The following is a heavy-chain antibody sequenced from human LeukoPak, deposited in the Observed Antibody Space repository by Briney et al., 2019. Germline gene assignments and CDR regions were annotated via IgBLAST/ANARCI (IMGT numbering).Heavy chain of an antibody. V-gene: IGHV3-23*01. CDR1: GFTFSSYA. J-gene: IGHJ4*02. CDR3: ARDRAIVGATGKEYYFDY. D-gene: IGHD1-26*01. Sequence: HPGGSLRLSCAASGFTFSSYAMSWVRQAPGKGLEWVSAISGSGGSTYYADSVKGRFTIARDNSKNTLYLQMNSLRAEDTAVYYCARDRAIVGATGKEYYFDYWGQGTLVTVSS. CDR2: ISGSGGST.